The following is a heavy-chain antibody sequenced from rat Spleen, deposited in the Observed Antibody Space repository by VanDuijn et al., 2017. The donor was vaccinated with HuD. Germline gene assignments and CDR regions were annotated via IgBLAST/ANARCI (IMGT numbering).Heavy chain of an antibody. Sequence: EVQLVESGGGLVQPGGSLKISCAVSGFTNNYYVMGWVRQTPTKGLEWVATISFDGTSAYYRDSVRGRFTISRDNEKSTLSLQMDSLRSEDTATYYCARHGVYYYSGDDYVMDVWGQGASVTVSS. V-gene: IGHV5-29*01. CDR1: GFTNNYYV. CDR2: ISFDGTSA. D-gene: IGHD1-1*01. CDR3: ARHGVYYYSGDDYVMDV. J-gene: IGHJ4*01.